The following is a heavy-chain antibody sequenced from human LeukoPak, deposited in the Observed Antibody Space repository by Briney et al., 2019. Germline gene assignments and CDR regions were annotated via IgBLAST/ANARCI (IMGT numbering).Heavy chain of an antibody. J-gene: IGHJ4*02. V-gene: IGHV3-33*01. CDR1: GFTFSNCG. CDR3: GRGTYGIAY. D-gene: IGHD1-7*01. Sequence: GRSLRLSCAASGFTFSNCGMHWVRQAPGKGLEWVAVIWFDGTNKYYADSVRGRFTISRDNSKNTLYLQMSSLRAEDTAVYYCGRGTYGIAYWGQGTLVTVSS. CDR2: IWFDGTNK.